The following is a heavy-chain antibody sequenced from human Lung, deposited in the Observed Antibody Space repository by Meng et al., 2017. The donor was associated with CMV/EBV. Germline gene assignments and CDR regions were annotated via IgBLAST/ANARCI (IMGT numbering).Heavy chain of an antibody. CDR2: NSPNNGAT. CDR3: ASKMYYDFWSAYRGTKGVDPFDV. V-gene: IGHV1-2*02. Sequence: ASVXVSCKASGYTFTDYRLHWVRQDPGQGLGGMGWNSPNNGATNYAQRFQGRVTMTRDTSISTAYMELNRLTYDDTAMYYCASKMYYDFWSAYRGTKGVDPFDVXGQGXLVTVSS. CDR1: GYTFTDYR. D-gene: IGHD3-3*01. J-gene: IGHJ3*01.